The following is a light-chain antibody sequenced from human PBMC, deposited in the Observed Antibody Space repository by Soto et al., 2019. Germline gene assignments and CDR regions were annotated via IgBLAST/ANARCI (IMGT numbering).Light chain of an antibody. V-gene: IGKV4-1*01. CDR3: QQYYSIPPT. J-gene: IGKJ1*01. CDR1: QSVLYSSNNKNY. Sequence: VMTQSPDSLAVSLGEGATIDCKSSQSVLYSSNNKNYLAWYQQKPGQPPKLLIYWAPTRESGVPDRFSGSGSGTDFTLTISSLQAEDVAVYYCQQYYSIPPTFGQGTKVDIK. CDR2: WAP.